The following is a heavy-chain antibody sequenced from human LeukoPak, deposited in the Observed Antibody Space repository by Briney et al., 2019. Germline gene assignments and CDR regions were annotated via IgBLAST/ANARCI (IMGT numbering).Heavy chain of an antibody. J-gene: IGHJ4*02. V-gene: IGHV1-18*01. CDR3: ARDFMVGATSAYYFDY. CDR1: GYTFTSYG. D-gene: IGHD1-26*01. CDR2: ISACNGNT. Sequence: ASVKVSCKASGYTFTSYGISWVRQAPGQGLEWMGWISACNGNTNYAQKLQGRVTMTTDTSTSTAYMELRSLRSDDTAVYYCARDFMVGATSAYYFDYWGQGTLVTVSS.